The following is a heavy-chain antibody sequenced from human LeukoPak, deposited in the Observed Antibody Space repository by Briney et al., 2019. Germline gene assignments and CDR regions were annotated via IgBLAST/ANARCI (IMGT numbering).Heavy chain of an antibody. D-gene: IGHD2-21*01. CDR1: GVSISSYY. CDR3: ARDCAVLHLDAFDI. Sequence: PSETLSLTCTVSGVSISSYYWSWLRQPAGKGLEWLGRIYTSGSTNYNPSLKSRVTISVDKSKHQFSLKLSSVTAADTAVYYCARDCAVLHLDAFDIWGEGAMVTVSS. CDR2: IYTSGST. V-gene: IGHV4-4*07. J-gene: IGHJ3*02.